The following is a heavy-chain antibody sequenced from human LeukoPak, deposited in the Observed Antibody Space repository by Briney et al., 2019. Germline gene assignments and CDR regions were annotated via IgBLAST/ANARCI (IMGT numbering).Heavy chain of an antibody. CDR2: ISDSGGRT. CDR1: GITFSNYG. J-gene: IGHJ4*02. D-gene: IGHD3-22*01. CDR3: AKRGVVIRVILVGFHKEAYYFDS. V-gene: IGHV3-23*01. Sequence: PGGSLRLSCAVSGITFSNYGMSWVRQAPGKGREWVAGISDSGGRTNYADSVKGRFTISRDNPKNTLYLQMNSLRAEDTAVYFCAKRGVVIRVILVGFHKEAYYFDSWGQGALVTVSS.